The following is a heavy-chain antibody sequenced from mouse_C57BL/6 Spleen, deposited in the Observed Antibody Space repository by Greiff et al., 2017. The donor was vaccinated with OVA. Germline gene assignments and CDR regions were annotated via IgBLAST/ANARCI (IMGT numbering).Heavy chain of an antibody. CDR3: ARDYDGYIDV. D-gene: IGHD2-4*01. CDR1: GFNFTDYY. CDR2: IDPEDGET. J-gene: IGHJ1*03. V-gene: IGHV14-2*01. Sequence: VQLQQSGAELVKPGASVTLSCTASGFNFTDYYMHWVKQRPEQGLEWIGRIDPEDGETKYAPNFQGKATLTADTSSNTAYLRLSTLKSEDTDVYYSARDYDGYIDVWGKGTTVTVSS.